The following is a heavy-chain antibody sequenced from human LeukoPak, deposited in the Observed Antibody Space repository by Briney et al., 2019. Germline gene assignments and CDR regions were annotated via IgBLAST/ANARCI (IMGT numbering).Heavy chain of an antibody. CDR2: INAGNGNT. D-gene: IGHD3-3*01. CDR1: GYTFTSYA. CDR3: ARDPPYYDFWSGYHDY. V-gene: IGHV1-3*01. J-gene: IGHJ4*02. Sequence: ASVKVSCKASGYTFTSYAMHWVRQAPGQRLEWMGWINAGNGNTKYSQKFQGRVTITRDTSVSTAYMELSSLRSEDTAVYYCARDPPYYDFWSGYHDYWGQGTLVTVSS.